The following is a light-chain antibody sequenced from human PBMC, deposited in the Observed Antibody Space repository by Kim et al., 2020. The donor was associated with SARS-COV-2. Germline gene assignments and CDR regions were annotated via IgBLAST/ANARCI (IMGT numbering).Light chain of an antibody. CDR1: QGLVYSDGNTY. J-gene: IGKJ2*01. V-gene: IGKV2-30*01. CDR3: IQGSHWPYT. CDR2: KVS. Sequence: VVMTQSPLSLPVTLGQPASISCRSSQGLVYSDGNTYLNWYYQRPGQSPRRLIYKVSNRDSGVPDRFSGSGSGTNFTLNISREEAEDVAVYDSIQGSHWPYTFGRGTKLEI.